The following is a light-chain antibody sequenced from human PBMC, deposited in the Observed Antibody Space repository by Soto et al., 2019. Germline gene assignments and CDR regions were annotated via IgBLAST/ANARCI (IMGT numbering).Light chain of an antibody. Sequence: IVMTQSPATLSVSPGERATLSCRASQPISSNLAWYQQRLGKAPRLLIFDASTRATAIPARFSGSGSGTEFNLTISSLQSEDFAIYYCQQYRNWPPLTFGGGTKVVIK. CDR2: DAS. CDR3: QQYRNWPPLT. J-gene: IGKJ4*01. V-gene: IGKV3-15*01. CDR1: QPISSN.